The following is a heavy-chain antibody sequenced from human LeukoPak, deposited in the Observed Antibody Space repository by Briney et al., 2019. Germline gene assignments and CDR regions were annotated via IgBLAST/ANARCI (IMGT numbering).Heavy chain of an antibody. V-gene: IGHV4-38-2*02. J-gene: IGHJ6*03. Sequence: SETLSLTCTVSGYSISNSYHWGWIRQPPGKGLEWIGSIYHSGSSYYNPSLKSRVTISVDTSKNQFSLKLSSMTAADTAVYYCARTTEGGYTYDYFYYYYMDVWGKGTTVTISS. D-gene: IGHD5-18*01. CDR1: GYSISNSYH. CDR3: ARTTEGGYTYDYFYYYYMDV. CDR2: IYHSGSS.